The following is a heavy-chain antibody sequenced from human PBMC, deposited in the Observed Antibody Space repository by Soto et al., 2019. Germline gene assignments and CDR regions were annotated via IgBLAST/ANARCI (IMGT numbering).Heavy chain of an antibody. V-gene: IGHV4-59*05. D-gene: IGHD4-17*01. CDR3: ARYYGDYKNYFDY. Sequence: SETLSLTCTVSGGSISSYYLSWIRQPPGKGLELIRSIFYSGTTYNNPSLNSRVTLSVDTSKNQFSLKLNSVTAADTAVYYCARYYGDYKNYFDYWGQGTLVTVSS. CDR1: GGSISSYY. CDR2: IFYSGTT. J-gene: IGHJ4*02.